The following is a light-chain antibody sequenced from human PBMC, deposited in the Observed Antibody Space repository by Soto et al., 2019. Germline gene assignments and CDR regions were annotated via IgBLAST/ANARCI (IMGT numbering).Light chain of an antibody. CDR2: GAS. CDR1: QSISSSY. J-gene: IGKJ1*01. Sequence: EIMLKHSPGTLSLSPGKRATLSCRASQSISSSYLAWYQQRPGQAPSLLIYGASSRATGIPDRFSGSGSGTEFTLTISRLEPEDFAVYYCQQYGSSSWTFGQGTKVDIK. CDR3: QQYGSSSWT. V-gene: IGKV3-20*01.